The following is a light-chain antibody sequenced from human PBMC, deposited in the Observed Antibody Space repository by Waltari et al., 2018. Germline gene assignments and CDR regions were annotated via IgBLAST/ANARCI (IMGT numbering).Light chain of an antibody. CDR1: STAIGDYNY. V-gene: IGLV2-14*03. CDR3: SSYRRGSTVV. CDR2: DVT. J-gene: IGLJ2*01. Sequence: QSALTQPASVSGSPGQSITISCTGTSTAIGDYNYVPWYQQPPGKAPKLIIYDVTKRPSGISDRFSGSKSGDTASLIISGLQAEDESDFYCSSYRRGSTVVFGGGTKLTVL.